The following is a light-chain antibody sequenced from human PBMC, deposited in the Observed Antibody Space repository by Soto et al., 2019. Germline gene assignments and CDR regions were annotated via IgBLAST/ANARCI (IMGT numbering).Light chain of an antibody. V-gene: IGKV3-20*01. CDR3: QHYRYSPLP. CDR1: QSLSRDY. Sequence: EMVLTQSPGTLSLSPGETATLSCRASQSLSRDYLAWYQQRPGQAPRLLIYGVFSRATGIPDRFSGGGSGADFTLTISRPAPEVFAVYSWQHYRYSPLPFGGGTRVEIK. J-gene: IGKJ4*01. CDR2: GVF.